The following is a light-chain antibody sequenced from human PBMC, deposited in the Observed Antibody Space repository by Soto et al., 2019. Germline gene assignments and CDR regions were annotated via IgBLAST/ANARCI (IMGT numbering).Light chain of an antibody. Sequence: QSALTQPPSASGSPGQSVTISCTGTSSDVGVYNYVSWYQQHPGKAPKLMIYEVSKRPSGVPDRFSGSKSGNTASLTVSGLQAEDEADYYCSSFAGNNNLAFGGGTKLTVL. CDR2: EVS. V-gene: IGLV2-8*01. CDR3: SSFAGNNNLA. J-gene: IGLJ2*01. CDR1: SSDVGVYNY.